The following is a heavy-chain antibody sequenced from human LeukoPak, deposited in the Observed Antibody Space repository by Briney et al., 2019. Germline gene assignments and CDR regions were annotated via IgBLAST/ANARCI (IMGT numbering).Heavy chain of an antibody. CDR1: GFTFSSYS. CDR2: ISSSSSYI. V-gene: IGHV3-21*04. D-gene: IGHD2-2*01. CDR3: AKAPGVVVPAALDY. J-gene: IGHJ4*02. Sequence: PGGSLRLSCAASGFTFSSYSMNWVRQAPGKGLEWVSSISSSSSYIYYADSVKGRFTISRDNAKNSLYLQMNSLRAEDTAVYYCAKAPGVVVPAALDYWGQGTLVTVSS.